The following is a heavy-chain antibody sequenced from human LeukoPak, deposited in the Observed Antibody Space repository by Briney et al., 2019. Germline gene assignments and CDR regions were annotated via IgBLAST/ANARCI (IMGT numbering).Heavy chain of an antibody. CDR1: GYTFTSYD. Sequence: ASVKVSCKASGYTFTSYDINWVRQATGQGLEWTGWMNPNSGNTGYAQKFQGRVTMTRNTSISTAYMELSSLRSEDTAVYYCARAWAYCGGDCYSGDYYYGMDVWGQGTTVTVSS. CDR2: MNPNSGNT. CDR3: ARAWAYCGGDCYSGDYYYGMDV. D-gene: IGHD2-21*02. V-gene: IGHV1-8*01. J-gene: IGHJ6*02.